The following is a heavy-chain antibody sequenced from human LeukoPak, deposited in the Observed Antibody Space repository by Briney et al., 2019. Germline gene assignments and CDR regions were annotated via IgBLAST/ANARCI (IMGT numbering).Heavy chain of an antibody. CDR1: GVSISSGSNY. CDR2: IYYSGST. J-gene: IGHJ4*02. D-gene: IGHD5-18*01. Sequence: SETLSLTCRVSGVSISSGSNYWGWIRQPPGKGLEWIGYIYYSGSTNYNPSLKSRVTISVDTSKNQFSLKLSSVTAADTAVYYCARLQLWSFYFDYWGQGTLVTVSS. V-gene: IGHV4-61*01. CDR3: ARLQLWSFYFDY.